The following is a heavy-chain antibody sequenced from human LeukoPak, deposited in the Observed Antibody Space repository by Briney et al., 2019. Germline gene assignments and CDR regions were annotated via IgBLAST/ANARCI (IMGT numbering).Heavy chain of an antibody. CDR2: IKSKTDGETT. Sequence: PGGSLRLSCATSGLTFTNAWMSWVRQAPGKGLEWVGRIKSKTDGETTDYAAPVKGRFTISRDDSKNTLYMQMNRLEMEDTAVYYCLTDPGEWEPIWGQGTMVTVSS. D-gene: IGHD1-26*01. CDR1: GLTFTNAW. J-gene: IGHJ3*02. CDR3: LTDPGEWEPI. V-gene: IGHV3-15*01.